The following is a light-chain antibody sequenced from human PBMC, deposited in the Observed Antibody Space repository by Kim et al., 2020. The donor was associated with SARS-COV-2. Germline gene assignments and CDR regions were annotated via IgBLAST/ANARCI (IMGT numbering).Light chain of an antibody. CDR1: QGFMYY. CDR2: DAS. Sequence: DIQMTQSPSSLSASVGDRVTITCRASQGFMYYLAWFQQKPGKAPKSLNYDASSSQCGVPTKFSRSGSGTDFTLTISSLQPEDFATYHCKKYQSYPYIFGQETKLE. CDR3: KKYQSYPYI. J-gene: IGKJ2*01. V-gene: IGKV1-16*02.